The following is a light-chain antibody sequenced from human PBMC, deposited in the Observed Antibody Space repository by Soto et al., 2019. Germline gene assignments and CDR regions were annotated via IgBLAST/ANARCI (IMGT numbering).Light chain of an antibody. CDR1: ESVLFTSNNKNY. CDR3: QQYYTLPLT. J-gene: IGKJ4*01. Sequence: DIGMTQSPDSLAVYLGEMATINCESSESVLFTSNNKNYLDWYQQKRGKPPKXLLSWASARESGVPERFSGSGSGTLFTLSISSLQAEDVEVYYCQQYYTLPLTFGGGTKVDIK. V-gene: IGKV4-1*01. CDR2: WAS.